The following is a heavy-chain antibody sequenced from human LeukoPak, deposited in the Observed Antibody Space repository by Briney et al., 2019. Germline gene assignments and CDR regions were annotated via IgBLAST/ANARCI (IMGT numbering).Heavy chain of an antibody. Sequence: GGSLRLSCAASGFTFDDYAMHWVRQAPGKGLEWVSGISWNSGSIGYADSVKGRFTISRDNAKNSLYLQMNSLRAEDTAVYYCARGGALRVFDPWGQEPWSPSPQ. CDR3: ARGGALRVFDP. D-gene: IGHD1-26*01. CDR1: GFTFDDYA. J-gene: IGHJ5*02. V-gene: IGHV3-9*01. CDR2: ISWNSGSI.